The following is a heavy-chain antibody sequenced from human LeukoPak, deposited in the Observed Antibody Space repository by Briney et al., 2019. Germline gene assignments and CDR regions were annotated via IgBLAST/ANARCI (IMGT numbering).Heavy chain of an antibody. J-gene: IGHJ3*02. CDR1: GYTFTSYG. Sequence: GASVKVSCKASGYTFTSYGISWVRQAPGQGLEWMGWISAYNGNTNYAQKLQGRVTMTTDTSTSTAYMELRSLRSDDTAVYYCARDRGRSGYYTHDPSAFDIWGQGTMVTVSS. V-gene: IGHV1-18*01. CDR2: ISAYNGNT. D-gene: IGHD3-3*01. CDR3: ARDRGRSGYYTHDPSAFDI.